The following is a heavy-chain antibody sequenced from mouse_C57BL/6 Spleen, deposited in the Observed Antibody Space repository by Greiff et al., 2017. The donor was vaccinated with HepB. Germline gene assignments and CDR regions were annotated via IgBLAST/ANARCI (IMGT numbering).Heavy chain of an antibody. V-gene: IGHV1-4*01. Sequence: QVQLQQSGAELARPGASVKMSCKASGYTLTSYTMHWVKQRPGQGLEWIGYINPSSGYTKYNQKFKDKATLTADKSSSTAYMQLSSLTSEDSAVYYCARLASNYYFDYWGQGTTLTVSS. D-gene: IGHD2-5*01. CDR1: GYTLTSYT. CDR2: INPSSGYT. J-gene: IGHJ2*01. CDR3: ARLASNYYFDY.